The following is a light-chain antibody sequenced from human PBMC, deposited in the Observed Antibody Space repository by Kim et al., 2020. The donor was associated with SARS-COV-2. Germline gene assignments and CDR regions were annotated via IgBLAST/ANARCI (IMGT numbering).Light chain of an antibody. CDR1: SSDIGSYDL. CDR3: CSYARGNPVI. J-gene: IGLJ2*01. CDR2: QVT. Sequence: QSALTQPASLSVSPGQSITISCSGTSSDIGSYDLVSWYQQHPGKAPKLVIYQVTKRASGVSNRFSGSKSGNMASLTISGLQAEDEADYYCCSYARGNPVIFGGGTRLTVL. V-gene: IGLV2-23*02.